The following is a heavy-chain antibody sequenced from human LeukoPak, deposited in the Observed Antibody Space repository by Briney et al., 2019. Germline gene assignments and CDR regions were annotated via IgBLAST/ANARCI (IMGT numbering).Heavy chain of an antibody. CDR2: IYYNGNT. CDR1: GGSLTTHY. J-gene: IGHJ2*01. D-gene: IGHD4-11*01. Sequence: SETPSLTCTVSGGSLTTHYWSWIRQPPGKGPEWIGAIYYNGNTNYNPSLKSRLTISVDTSKSQISLKLISATAADTAVYYCARRMTTLVNTYWYFDLWGRGTLVTVSS. CDR3: ARRMTTLVNTYWYFDL. V-gene: IGHV4-59*08.